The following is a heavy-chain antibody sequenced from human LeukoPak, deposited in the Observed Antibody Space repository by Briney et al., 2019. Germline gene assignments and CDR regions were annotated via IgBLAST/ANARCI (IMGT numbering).Heavy chain of an antibody. D-gene: IGHD6-19*01. V-gene: IGHV3-48*03. CDR2: ISSSGSTI. J-gene: IGHJ5*02. CDR1: GFTFSSYE. Sequence: GGSLRLSCAASGFTFSSYEMNWVRQAPGKGLEWVSYISSSGSTIYYADSVKGRFTISRDNAKNSLYLQMNSLRVEDTAVYYCASEGIAVAGNWFDPWGQGTLVTVSS. CDR3: ASEGIAVAGNWFDP.